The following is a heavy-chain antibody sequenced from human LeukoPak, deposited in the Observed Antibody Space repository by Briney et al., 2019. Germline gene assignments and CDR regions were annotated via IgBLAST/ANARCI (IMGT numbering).Heavy chain of an antibody. D-gene: IGHD1-26*01. CDR3: ARGDSGSPSTYYFDY. CDR1: GFTFNIYA. V-gene: IGHV3-30-3*01. Sequence: PGGSLRLSCAASGFTFNIYAINWVRQTPGKGLEWVAVISYDGSNKYYADSVEGRFTISRDNSKNTLYLQMNSLTAEDTAVYYCARGDSGSPSTYYFDYWGQGTLVTVSS. J-gene: IGHJ4*02. CDR2: ISYDGSNK.